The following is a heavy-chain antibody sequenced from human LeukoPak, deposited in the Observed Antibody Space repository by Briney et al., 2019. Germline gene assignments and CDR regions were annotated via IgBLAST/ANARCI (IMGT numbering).Heavy chain of an antibody. CDR1: GFTFSSYA. CDR3: AKEATVADYFDY. J-gene: IGHJ4*02. D-gene: IGHD6-19*01. V-gene: IGHV3-23*01. Sequence: PGGSLRLSCAASGFTFSSYAMSWIRQAPGKGLEWVSAINGSGGSTYYADSEKGRFTISRDNSKNTLYRQMNSLRAEDRAVYYCAKEATVADYFDYWGQGTLVTVSS. CDR2: INGSGGST.